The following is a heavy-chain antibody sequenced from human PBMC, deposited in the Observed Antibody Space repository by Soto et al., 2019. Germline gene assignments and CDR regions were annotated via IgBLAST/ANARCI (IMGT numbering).Heavy chain of an antibody. J-gene: IGHJ4*02. D-gene: IGHD3-9*01. Sequence: PSETLSLTCAVYGGSFSGYYWSWIRQPPGKGLEWIGKINYSGNTYYNPSLQTRVTISLDKSKSQFSLKLNSVTAADSSVYFCARLEGLATISYYFDFWGQGALVTVSS. CDR3: ARLEGLATISYYFDF. CDR2: INYSGNT. V-gene: IGHV4-34*01. CDR1: GGSFSGYY.